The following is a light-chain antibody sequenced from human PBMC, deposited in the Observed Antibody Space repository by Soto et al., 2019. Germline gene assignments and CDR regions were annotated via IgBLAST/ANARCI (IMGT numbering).Light chain of an antibody. CDR2: EGV. CDR1: SSDIGGYNL. V-gene: IGLV2-23*01. Sequence: QSALTQPASVSGSPGQSITISCTGTSSDIGGYNLVSWYQQHPGKAPKLMIYEGVRRPSGLSDRFSGSKSGNTASLTISGLQAEDEADYYCCSYADSTYVFGTGTKLTVL. J-gene: IGLJ1*01. CDR3: CSYADSTYV.